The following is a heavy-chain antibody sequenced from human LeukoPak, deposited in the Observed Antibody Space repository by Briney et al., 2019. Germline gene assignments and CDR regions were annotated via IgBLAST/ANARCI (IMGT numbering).Heavy chain of an antibody. CDR2: ISSSRIYI. V-gene: IGHV3-21*01. D-gene: IGHD7-27*01. Sequence: PGGSLRLSCTASGFTFGTYSMNWVRQAPGKGLEWVSSISSSRIYIHYADSVKGRFTISRDNAKNSLYLQMNSLRAEDTAVCYCARVTGDYYYMDVWGKGTTVTVSS. CDR1: GFTFGTYS. J-gene: IGHJ6*03. CDR3: ARVTGDYYYMDV.